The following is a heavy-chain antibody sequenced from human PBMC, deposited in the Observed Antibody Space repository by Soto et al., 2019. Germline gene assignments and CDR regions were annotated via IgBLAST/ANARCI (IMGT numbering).Heavy chain of an antibody. V-gene: IGHV1-18*01. J-gene: IGHJ4*02. Sequence: ASVKVSCKASGYTFTSYGISWVRQAPGQGLEWMGWISAYNGNTNYAQKLQGRVTMTTDTSTSTAYMELRSLRSDDTAVYYCARVAYSGSYLFLFTFANFDYWGQRTLVTVSS. CDR1: GYTFTSYG. CDR3: ARVAYSGSYLFLFTFANFDY. CDR2: ISAYNGNT. D-gene: IGHD1-26*01.